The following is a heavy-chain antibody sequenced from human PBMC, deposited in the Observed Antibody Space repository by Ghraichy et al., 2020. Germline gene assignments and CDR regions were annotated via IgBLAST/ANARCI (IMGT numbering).Heavy chain of an antibody. CDR2: ISRNSSTI. D-gene: IGHD2-15*01. CDR1: GFTFSSFS. CDR3: ANEGGYCSGGRCLAARMDV. J-gene: IGHJ6*02. V-gene: IGHV3-48*02. Sequence: GGSLRLSCAASGFTFSSFSMNWVRQAPGKGLEWVSYISRNSSTIYYADSLKGRFTNSRDNAKNSLLLQMSSRRDEDTAVFYCANEGGYCSGGRCLAARMDVWGQGTTVTVSS.